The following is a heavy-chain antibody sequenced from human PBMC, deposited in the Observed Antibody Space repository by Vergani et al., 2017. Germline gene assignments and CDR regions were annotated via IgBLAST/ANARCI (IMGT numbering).Heavy chain of an antibody. V-gene: IGHV4-59*01. J-gene: IGHJ5*02. Sequence: QVQLQESGPGLVKPSETLSLTCTVSGGSISSYYWSWIRQPPGKGLEWIGFIYYSGSTNYNPSLKSRVTISVDTSKNQFSLKLSSVTAADTAVYYCARDIGGYCSGGSCYSLLFDPWGQGTLVTVSS. CDR3: ARDIGGYCSGGSCYSLLFDP. D-gene: IGHD2-15*01. CDR1: GGSISSYY. CDR2: IYYSGST.